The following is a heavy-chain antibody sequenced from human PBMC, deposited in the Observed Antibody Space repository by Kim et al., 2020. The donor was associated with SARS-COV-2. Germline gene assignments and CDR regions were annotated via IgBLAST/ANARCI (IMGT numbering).Heavy chain of an antibody. D-gene: IGHD2-2*01. Sequence: GGSLRLSCAASGFTFSSYSMNWVRQAPGKGLEWVSSISSSSSYIYYADSVKGRFTISRDNAKNSLYLQMNSLRAEDTAVYYCARFDIVVVPAAPVPNYYYYGMDVWGQGTTVTVSS. CDR3: ARFDIVVVPAAPVPNYYYYGMDV. CDR1: GFTFSSYS. J-gene: IGHJ6*02. CDR2: ISSSSSYI. V-gene: IGHV3-21*01.